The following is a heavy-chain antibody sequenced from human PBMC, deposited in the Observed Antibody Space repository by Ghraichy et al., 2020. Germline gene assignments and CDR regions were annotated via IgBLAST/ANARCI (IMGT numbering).Heavy chain of an antibody. Sequence: ASVKVSCKASGYTFINYGISWVRQAPGQGLEWMSWISAYNGATNYAQNFQGRVTMTTDTSTSTVYMELRSLTSYDSAVYYCARGGLSVADGLDVWGQGTTVTVSS. CDR3: ARGGLSVADGLDV. D-gene: IGHD3-10*01. CDR1: GYTFINYG. V-gene: IGHV1-18*01. CDR2: ISAYNGAT. J-gene: IGHJ6*02.